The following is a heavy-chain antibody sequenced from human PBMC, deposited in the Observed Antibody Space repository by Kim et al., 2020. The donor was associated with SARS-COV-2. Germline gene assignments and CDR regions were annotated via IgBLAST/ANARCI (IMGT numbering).Heavy chain of an antibody. J-gene: IGHJ4*02. D-gene: IGHD3-3*01. V-gene: IGHV1-2*06. CDR2: INPNSGGT. CDR3: ARLGTIFGVVIIVNDY. CDR1: GYTFTGYY. Sequence: ASVKVSCKASGYTFTGYYMHWVRQAPGQGLEWMGRINPNSGGTNYAQKFQGRVTMTRDTSISTAYMELSRLRSDDTAVYYCARLGTIFGVVIIVNDYWGQGTLVTVSS.